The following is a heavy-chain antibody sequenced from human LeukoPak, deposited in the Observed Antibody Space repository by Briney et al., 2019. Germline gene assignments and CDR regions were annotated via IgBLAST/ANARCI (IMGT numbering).Heavy chain of an antibody. CDR3: AKDSGPTVTTYYFDY. D-gene: IGHD4-17*01. Sequence: GGSLRLSCAASGFTFSSYGMHWVRQAPGKGLEWVAVIWYDGGNKYYADSVKGRFTISRDNSKNTLYLQMNSLRAEDTAVYYCAKDSGPTVTTYYFDYWGQGTLVTVSA. CDR2: IWYDGGNK. V-gene: IGHV3-30*02. J-gene: IGHJ4*02. CDR1: GFTFSSYG.